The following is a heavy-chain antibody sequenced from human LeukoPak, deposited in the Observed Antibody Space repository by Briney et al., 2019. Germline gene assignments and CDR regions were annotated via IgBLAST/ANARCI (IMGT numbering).Heavy chain of an antibody. D-gene: IGHD3-10*01. V-gene: IGHV3-30*02. CDR2: ISDSGGDK. CDR3: ARDGGSESYAFDY. J-gene: IGHJ4*02. Sequence: PGGSLRLSCAASGFTFSRYGFHWVRHAPGKGLELVAFISDSGGDKWYADSVKGRLTISRDKSKNTVNLQMSSLRVEDTALYYCARDGGSESYAFDYWGQGTQVTVSS. CDR1: GFTFSRYG.